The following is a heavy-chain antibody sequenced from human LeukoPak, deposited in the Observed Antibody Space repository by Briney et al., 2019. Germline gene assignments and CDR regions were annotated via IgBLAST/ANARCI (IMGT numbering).Heavy chain of an antibody. Sequence: GGSLRLSCAASGFTVSNNCMSWVRQAPGKGLEWVSIIYGSGHTYYADSVQGRFTISRDNSKNTLYLQMNSLRADDTAVYYCARDYYNYENAFDIWVQGTLVTVSS. V-gene: IGHV3-66*01. CDR1: GFTVSNNC. D-gene: IGHD3-10*01. CDR3: ARDYYNYENAFDI. CDR2: IYGSGHT. J-gene: IGHJ4*02.